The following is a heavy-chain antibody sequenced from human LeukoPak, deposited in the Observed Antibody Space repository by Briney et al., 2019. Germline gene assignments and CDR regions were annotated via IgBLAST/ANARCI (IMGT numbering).Heavy chain of an antibody. D-gene: IGHD6-13*01. CDR3: ARFYSSRGCHDY. CDR1: GDSITNGGYF. Sequence: SQTLSLTCTVSGDSITNGGYFWSWIRQHPGKGLEWIGYIYYDGTTYYSPSLKSRLTISVDTSKNQFSLKLSSVTAADTAVYYCARFYSSRGCHDYWGQRTLVTVSS. J-gene: IGHJ4*02. V-gene: IGHV4-31*03. CDR2: IYYDGTT.